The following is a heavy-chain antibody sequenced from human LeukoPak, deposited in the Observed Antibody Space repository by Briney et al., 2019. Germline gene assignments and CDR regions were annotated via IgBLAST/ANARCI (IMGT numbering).Heavy chain of an antibody. CDR1: GYTFSDYF. Sequence: ASVKVSCKTSGYTFSDYFVHWVRQAPGQGREWMGWIKPNSGSTAYAQKFQGRVTITRDTSIRTAYMEMSRLTYDDTAVYYCARYYSSNWQFDYWGQGTLVTVSS. CDR2: IKPNSGST. J-gene: IGHJ4*02. D-gene: IGHD6-13*01. CDR3: ARYYSSNWQFDY. V-gene: IGHV1-2*02.